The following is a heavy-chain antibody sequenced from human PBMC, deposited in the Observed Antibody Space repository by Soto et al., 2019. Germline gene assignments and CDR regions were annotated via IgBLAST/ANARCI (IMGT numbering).Heavy chain of an antibody. Sequence: SVKVSCKASGGTFSSYAISWVRQAPGQGLEWMGGIIPIFGTANYAQKFQSRVTITADESTSTAYMELSSLRSEDTAVYYCARIVHYDILTGYYNASGDAFDIWGQGTMVTVSS. D-gene: IGHD3-9*01. CDR3: ARIVHYDILTGYYNASGDAFDI. V-gene: IGHV1-69*13. J-gene: IGHJ3*02. CDR2: IIPIFGTA. CDR1: GGTFSSYA.